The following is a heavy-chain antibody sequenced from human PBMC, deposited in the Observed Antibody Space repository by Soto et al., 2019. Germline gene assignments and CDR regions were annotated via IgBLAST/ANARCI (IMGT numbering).Heavy chain of an antibody. V-gene: IGHV3-23*01. CDR1: GFTFSSYA. CDR3: AKDASGATVFDY. D-gene: IGHD1-26*01. CDR2: ISGSGGST. J-gene: IGHJ4*02. Sequence: EVQLLESGGGLVQPGGSLRLSCAASGFTFSSYAMSWVRQARGKALEWVSAISGSGGSTYYADSVKGRFTISRDNSKNTLYLQMNSLRAEDTAVYYCAKDASGATVFDYWGQGTLVTVSS.